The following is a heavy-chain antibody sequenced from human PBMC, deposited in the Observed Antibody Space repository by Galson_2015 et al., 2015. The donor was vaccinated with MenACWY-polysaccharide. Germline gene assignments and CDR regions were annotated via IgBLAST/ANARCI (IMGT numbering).Heavy chain of an antibody. CDR3: ARDGAHYYYYMDV. D-gene: IGHD1-26*01. Sequence: ETLSLTCAVNGGSFSGSFWSWIRQSPGKGLEWIGEINHRGTSNYNPSLRSRVTISVDTSKNQFSLKVTSVTAADTAVYYCARDGAHYYYYMDVWSKGTTVTVSS. V-gene: IGHV4-34*01. CDR2: INHRGTS. J-gene: IGHJ6*03. CDR1: GGSFSGSF.